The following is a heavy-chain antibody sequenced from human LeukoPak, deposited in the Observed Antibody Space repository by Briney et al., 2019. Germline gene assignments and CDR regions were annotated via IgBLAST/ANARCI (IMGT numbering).Heavy chain of an antibody. CDR1: GYTFTSYD. CDR2: MNPNSGNT. D-gene: IGHD2-21*02. CDR3: ARGGGELAYCGGDCYSNYYYYMDV. J-gene: IGHJ6*03. Sequence: ASVKVSRKASGYTFTSYDINWVRQAPAQGRERVGWMNPNSGNTGYEQKFQGRVTITRNTSISTAYMELSSLRSEEMAVYYCARGGGELAYCGGDCYSNYYYYMDVWGKGTTVTVSS. V-gene: IGHV1-8*03.